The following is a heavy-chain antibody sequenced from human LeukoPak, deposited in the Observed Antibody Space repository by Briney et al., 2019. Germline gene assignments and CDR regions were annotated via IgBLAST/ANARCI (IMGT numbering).Heavy chain of an antibody. D-gene: IGHD3-10*01. J-gene: IGHJ5*02. V-gene: IGHV4-31*03. CDR1: GGSISSGGYY. CDR2: IYYSGST. Sequence: SQTLSLTCTVSGGSISSGGYYWSWIRQHPGKGLEWIGYIYYSGSTYYNPSLKSRVTISVDTSKNQFSLKLSSVTAADTAVYHCARVGNTYYYGSGSHFDPWGQGTLVTVSS. CDR3: ARVGNTYYYGSGSHFDP.